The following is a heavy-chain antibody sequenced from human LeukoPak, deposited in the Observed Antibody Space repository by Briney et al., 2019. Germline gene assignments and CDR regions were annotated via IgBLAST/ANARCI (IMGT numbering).Heavy chain of an antibody. V-gene: IGHV1-69*13. J-gene: IGHJ4*02. CDR3: AREGIVGATKGKDEVSYFDY. Sequence: SVKVSCKASGGTFSSYAISWVRQAPGQGLEWMGGIIPIFGTANYAQKFQGRVTITADESTSTAYMELSSLRSEDTAVYYCAREGIVGATKGKDEVSYFDYWGQGTLVTVSS. CDR1: GGTFSSYA. D-gene: IGHD1-26*01. CDR2: IIPIFGTA.